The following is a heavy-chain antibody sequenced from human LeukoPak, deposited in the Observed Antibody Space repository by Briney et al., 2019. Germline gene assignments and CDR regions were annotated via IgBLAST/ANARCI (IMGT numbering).Heavy chain of an antibody. Sequence: SETLSLTCTVSGGSISSGGYYWSWIRQHPGKGLEWIGYIYYSGSTYYNPSLKSRVTISVDTSKNQLSLKLSSVTAADTAVYYCARSVRFLEWTYTPPDAFDIWGQGTMVTVFS. CDR2: IYYSGST. V-gene: IGHV4-31*03. CDR1: GGSISSGGYY. D-gene: IGHD3-3*01. J-gene: IGHJ3*02. CDR3: ARSVRFLEWTYTPPDAFDI.